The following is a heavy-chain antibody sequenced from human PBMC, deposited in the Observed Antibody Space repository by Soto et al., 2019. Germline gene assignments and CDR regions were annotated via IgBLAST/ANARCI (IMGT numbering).Heavy chain of an antibody. CDR2: TRNSGGA. J-gene: IGHJ4*02. CDR1: SGSVFSSNW. V-gene: IGHV4-4*02. CDR3: ASHLVMAGTRGFDH. Sequence: QVQLQESGPGLVKPSGTLSLTCAVSSGSVFSSNWWSWVRLPPGKGLEWIGETRNSGGANYNPSLKSRVTITGARARNHIFLELSSVTAADTAVYYCASHLVMAGTRGFDHWGLGTLVTVSS. D-gene: IGHD6-19*01.